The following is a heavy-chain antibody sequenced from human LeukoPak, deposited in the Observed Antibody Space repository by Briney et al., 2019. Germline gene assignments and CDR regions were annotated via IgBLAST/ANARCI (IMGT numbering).Heavy chain of an antibody. Sequence: ASVKVSCKASGYTFTSYAMNWVRQAPGQGLEWMGWINTNTGNPTYAQGFTGRFVFSLDTSVSTAYLQISSLKAEDTAVYYCARGDGSGSYYNSYYFDYWGQGTLVTVSS. V-gene: IGHV7-4-1*02. J-gene: IGHJ4*02. D-gene: IGHD3-10*01. CDR1: GYTFTSYA. CDR3: ARGDGSGSYYNSYYFDY. CDR2: INTNTGNP.